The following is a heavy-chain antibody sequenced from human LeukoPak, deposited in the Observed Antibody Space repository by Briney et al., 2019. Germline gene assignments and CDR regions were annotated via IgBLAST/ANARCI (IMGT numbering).Heavy chain of an antibody. J-gene: IGHJ4*02. Sequence: GGSLRLSCAASGFTFSSYSMNWVRQAPGKGLEWVSSISSSSSYIYYADSVKGRFTISRDNAKNSLYLQMNSLRVEDTAIYYCANQWEVGYWGLGTLVTVSS. CDR1: GFTFSSYS. D-gene: IGHD1-26*01. V-gene: IGHV3-21*01. CDR3: ANQWEVGY. CDR2: ISSSSSYI.